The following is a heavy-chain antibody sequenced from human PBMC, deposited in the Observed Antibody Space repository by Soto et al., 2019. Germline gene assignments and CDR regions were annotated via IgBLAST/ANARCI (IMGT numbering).Heavy chain of an antibody. CDR2: IYYSGST. Sequence: FEILCLRKTVAGGYIGSYGGSWIRQPPGKGLEWIGYIYYSGSTNYNPSLKSRVTISVDTSKNQFSLKLSSVTAADTAVYYCARGPLYYYTDVWGKGTTVTVFS. J-gene: IGHJ6*03. V-gene: IGHV4-59*01. CDR1: GGYIGSYG. CDR3: ARGPLYYYTDV.